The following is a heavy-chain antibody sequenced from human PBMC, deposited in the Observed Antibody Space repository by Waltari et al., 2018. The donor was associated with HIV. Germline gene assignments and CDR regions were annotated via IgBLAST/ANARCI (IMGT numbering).Heavy chain of an antibody. CDR2: IYYMGRT. CDR1: GGSISSSSYY. J-gene: IGHJ4*02. D-gene: IGHD3-3*01. Sequence: QLQLQESGPGLVKPSETLSLTCTVSGGSISSSSYYWGWIRQPPGKGLEWIGNIYYMGRTYDNASLKGRVTISVDTSKNQFSLELSSVTAADTAVYYCARHHYDFWSGRRYYFDYWGQGTLVTVSS. CDR3: ARHHYDFWSGRRYYFDY. V-gene: IGHV4-39*01.